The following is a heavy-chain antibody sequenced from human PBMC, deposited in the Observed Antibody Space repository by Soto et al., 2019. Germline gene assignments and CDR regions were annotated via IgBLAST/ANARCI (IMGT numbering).Heavy chain of an antibody. CDR1: RFTFSSYG. CDR3: AKDLIPVTMIVVVPTDY. CDR2: ISYDGSNK. D-gene: IGHD3-22*01. V-gene: IGHV3-30*18. J-gene: IGHJ4*02. Sequence: SLRLSLAASRFTFSSYGVHGVRQAPFNWLEWVAVISYDGSNKYYADSVKGRFTISRDNSKNTLYLQINSLRAEDTAVYYCAKDLIPVTMIVVVPTDYWGQGTLDTVSS.